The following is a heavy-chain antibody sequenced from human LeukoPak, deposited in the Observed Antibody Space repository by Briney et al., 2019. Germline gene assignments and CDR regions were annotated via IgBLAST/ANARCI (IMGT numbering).Heavy chain of an antibody. J-gene: IGHJ3*02. D-gene: IGHD2-2*01. V-gene: IGHV4-31*03. CDR2: IYYSGST. CDR1: GGSINSGGYY. CDR3: ARAREVPAAMDAFDI. Sequence: SETLSLTCTVSGGSINSGGYYWSWIRQHPGKGLEWIGYIYYSGSTYYNPSLKSRVTISVDTSKNQFSLKLSSVTAADTAVYYCARAREVPAAMDAFDIWGQGTMVTVSS.